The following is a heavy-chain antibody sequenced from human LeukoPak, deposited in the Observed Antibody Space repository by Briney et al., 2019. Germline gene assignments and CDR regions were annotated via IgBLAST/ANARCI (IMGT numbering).Heavy chain of an antibody. Sequence: SETLSLTCTVSGGSISSFYWSWIRQPPGKGLECIGYIYYSGSTNYNPSLKSRVTISVDTSKNQFSLKLSSVTAADTAVYYCAQNDSWSGYSARWGQATLVTVSS. CDR2: IYYSGST. V-gene: IGHV4-59*01. CDR3: AQNDSWSGYSAR. J-gene: IGHJ4*02. D-gene: IGHD3-3*01. CDR1: GGSISSFY.